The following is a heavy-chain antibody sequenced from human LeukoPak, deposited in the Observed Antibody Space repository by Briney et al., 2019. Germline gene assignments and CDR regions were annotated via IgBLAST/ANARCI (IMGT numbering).Heavy chain of an antibody. J-gene: IGHJ2*01. CDR3: ARDPSNTSGRFWYLDV. V-gene: IGHV1-18*01. D-gene: IGHD6-19*01. Sequence: GASMKVSCRTSGYTFTSHGITWVRQAPGQGLEWMGWISGYSGDTIYAQKFQGRVTMTTETSTSTAYMEVWSLRSDDTAVYYCARDPSNTSGRFWYLDVWGRGTLVTLSA. CDR1: GYTFTSHG. CDR2: ISGYSGDT.